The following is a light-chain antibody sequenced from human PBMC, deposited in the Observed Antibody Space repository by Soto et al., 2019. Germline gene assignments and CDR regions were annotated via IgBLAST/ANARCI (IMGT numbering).Light chain of an antibody. Sequence: QSALTQPASVSGSPGQSITISCTGTSSDVGGYNYVSWYQQHPGKAPKLMIYDVSNRPSGVSNRFSGSKSGNTASLTISGLQAGDGAYYYFSPFSSRRPPGVFRRGTQLTVL. CDR2: DVS. V-gene: IGLV2-14*01. CDR3: SPFSSRRPPGV. CDR1: SSDVGGYNY. J-gene: IGLJ2*01.